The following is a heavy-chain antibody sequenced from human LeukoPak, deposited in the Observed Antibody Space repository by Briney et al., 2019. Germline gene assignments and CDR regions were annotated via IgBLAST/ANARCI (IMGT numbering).Heavy chain of an antibody. D-gene: IGHD1-26*01. V-gene: IGHV3-23*01. CDR1: GFTFSTYW. Sequence: GGSLRLSCAASGFTFSTYWMLWVRQAPGKGLEWVSAISGSGGSTYYADSVKGRFTISRDNSKNTLYLQMNSLRAEDTAVYYCAKVLVGARYFDYWGQGTLVTVSS. J-gene: IGHJ4*02. CDR2: ISGSGGST. CDR3: AKVLVGARYFDY.